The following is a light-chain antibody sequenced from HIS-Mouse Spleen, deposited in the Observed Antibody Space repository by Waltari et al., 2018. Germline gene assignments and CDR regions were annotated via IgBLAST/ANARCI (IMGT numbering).Light chain of an antibody. V-gene: IGKV3-20*01. CDR3: QQYGSSPPLT. CDR1: QSVSSSY. Sequence: EIVLTQSPGTLPLSPGARATLSCRASQSVSSSYLAWYQQKPGQAPRLLIYGASSRAPGIPDRFSGSGSGTDFTLTISRLEPEDFAVYYCQQYGSSPPLTFGGGTKVEIK. CDR2: GAS. J-gene: IGKJ4*01.